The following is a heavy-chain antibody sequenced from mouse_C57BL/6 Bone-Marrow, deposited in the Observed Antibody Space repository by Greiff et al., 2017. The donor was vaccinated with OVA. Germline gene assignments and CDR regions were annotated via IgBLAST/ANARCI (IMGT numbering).Heavy chain of an antibody. Sequence: EVMLVESGGGLVQPGGSMKLSCVASGFTFSNYWMNWVRQSPEKGLEWVAQIRLKSDNYATHYAVSVKGRFTISRDDSKSSVYLQMNNLRAEDTGIYYCTELLGDYYAMDYWGQGTSVTVSS. CDR1: GFTFSNYW. CDR3: TELLGDYYAMDY. CDR2: IRLKSDNYAT. D-gene: IGHD2-1*01. J-gene: IGHJ4*01. V-gene: IGHV6-3*01.